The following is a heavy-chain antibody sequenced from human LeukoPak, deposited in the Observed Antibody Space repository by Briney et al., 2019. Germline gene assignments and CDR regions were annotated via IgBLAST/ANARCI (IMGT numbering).Heavy chain of an antibody. CDR2: IKQDGSEK. CDR3: ARDLISPTVTTGYYLDY. D-gene: IGHD4-17*01. J-gene: IGHJ4*02. Sequence: GGSLRLSCAASGFTFSSYWMSWVRQAPGKGLEWVANIKQDGSEKYYVDSVKGRFTISRDNAKNSLYLQMNSLRAEDTAVYYCARDLISPTVTTGYYLDYWGQGTLVAVSS. V-gene: IGHV3-7*01. CDR1: GFTFSSYW.